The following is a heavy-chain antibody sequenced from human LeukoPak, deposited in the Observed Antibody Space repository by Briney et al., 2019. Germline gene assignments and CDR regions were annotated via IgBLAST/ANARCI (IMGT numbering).Heavy chain of an antibody. V-gene: IGHV4-34*01. D-gene: IGHD3-16*01. CDR3: ASCTFYCGY. CDR2: INHSGST. CDR1: GGSFSGYY. Sequence: PSETLSLTCAVYGGSFSGYYWSWIRQPPGKGLEWIGEINHSGSTNYNPSLKSRVTISVDTSKNQFSLKLSSVTAADTAVYYCASCTFYCGYWGQGTLVTVSS. J-gene: IGHJ4*02.